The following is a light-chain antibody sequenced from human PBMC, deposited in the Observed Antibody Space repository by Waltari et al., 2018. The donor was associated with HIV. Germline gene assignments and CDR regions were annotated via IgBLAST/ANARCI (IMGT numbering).Light chain of an antibody. Sequence: SSELTQDPAVSVALGQTVRITCQGDSLRSYYASWYQQKPGQAPVLVIYGKNNRPSGIPDRFSGSSSGNTASLTITGGQAEDEADYYCNSRDNNDNHVVFGGGTKVTVL. CDR2: GKN. J-gene: IGLJ2*01. CDR1: SLRSYY. CDR3: NSRDNNDNHVV. V-gene: IGLV3-19*01.